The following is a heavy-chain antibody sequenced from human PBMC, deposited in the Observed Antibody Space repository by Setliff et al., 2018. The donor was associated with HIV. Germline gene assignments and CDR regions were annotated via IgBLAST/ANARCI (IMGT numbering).Heavy chain of an antibody. J-gene: IGHJ4*02. CDR2: ISSSSSYI. CDR3: ARDPATVTVPPYFDY. Sequence: GESLRLSCAASGFTFSSYSMNWVRQAPGKGLEWVSSISSSSSYIYYADSVKGRFTISRDNAKNSLYLQMNSLRAEDTAVYYCARDPATVTVPPYFDYWGQGTLVTVSS. CDR1: GFTFSSYS. D-gene: IGHD4-17*01. V-gene: IGHV3-21*01.